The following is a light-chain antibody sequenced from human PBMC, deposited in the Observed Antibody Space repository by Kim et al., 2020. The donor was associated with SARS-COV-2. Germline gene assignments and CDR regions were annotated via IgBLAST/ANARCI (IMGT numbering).Light chain of an antibody. CDR1: SSDVGGYNY. Sequence: SVPISCTGTSSDVGGYNYVSWYQQHPGKAPKLMIYDVSKRPSGVPDRFSGSKSGNTASLTISGLQAEDEADYYCCSYAGSYTSPYVFGTGTKVTVL. J-gene: IGLJ1*01. CDR2: DVS. CDR3: CSYAGSYTSPYV. V-gene: IGLV2-11*01.